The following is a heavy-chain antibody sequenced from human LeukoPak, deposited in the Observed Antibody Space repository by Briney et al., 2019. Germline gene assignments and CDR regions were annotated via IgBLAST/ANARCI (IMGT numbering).Heavy chain of an antibody. CDR3: ARTPPPPYYYGSGNLYFDY. J-gene: IGHJ4*02. Sequence: SETLSLTCTVSGGSVSSWYWSWIRQPPGKGLEWIGYIYDSGNTKYNPSLKSRVTISIDTSKNQFSLKLSSVTAADTAVYYCARTPPPPYYYGSGNLYFDYWGQGTLVTVSS. CDR2: IYDSGNT. V-gene: IGHV4-59*02. D-gene: IGHD3-10*01. CDR1: GGSVSSWY.